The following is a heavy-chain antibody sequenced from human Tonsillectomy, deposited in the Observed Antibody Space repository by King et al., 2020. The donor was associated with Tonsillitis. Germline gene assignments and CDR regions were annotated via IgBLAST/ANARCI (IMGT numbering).Heavy chain of an antibody. CDR2: ISPGDSDT. CDR3: ARYDDNVWGSYRSLNYFDY. J-gene: IGHJ4*02. Sequence: VQLVQSGAEVKKPGESLKISCKGSGYSFISYWIGWVRQMPGKGLEWMGMISPGDSDTRYSPSFQGQVTISADKSISTAYLQWSSLKASDTAMYYCARYDDNVWGSYRSLNYFDYWGQGTLVTVSS. D-gene: IGHD3-16*02. CDR1: GYSFISYW. V-gene: IGHV5-51*01.